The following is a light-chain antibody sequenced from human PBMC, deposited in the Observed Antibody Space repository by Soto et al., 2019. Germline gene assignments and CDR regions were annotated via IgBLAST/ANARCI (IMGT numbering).Light chain of an antibody. V-gene: IGKV3-11*01. CDR3: QQYDTSPGK. CDR1: QSVSSY. CDR2: DAS. Sequence: IVLTKSPATLSLSPWQRDTLSFSASQSVSSYLAWYQQKPGQAPRLLIYDASNRATGIPARFSGSGSGTDFTLTISRLEPEDFAVYYCQQYDTSPGKFGQGTKVDIK. J-gene: IGKJ1*01.